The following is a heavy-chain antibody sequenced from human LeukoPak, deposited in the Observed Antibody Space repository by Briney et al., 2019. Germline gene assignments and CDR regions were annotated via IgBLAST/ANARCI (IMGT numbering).Heavy chain of an antibody. Sequence: ASVKVSCKASGGTFSSYTISWVRQAPGQGLEWMGRIIPIFGTANYAQKFQGRVTITADESTSTAYMELSSLRSEDTAVYYCAREPYGGVDYWGQGTLVTVSS. J-gene: IGHJ4*02. CDR3: AREPYGGVDY. CDR2: IIPIFGTA. D-gene: IGHD3-10*01. V-gene: IGHV1-69*13. CDR1: GGTFSSYT.